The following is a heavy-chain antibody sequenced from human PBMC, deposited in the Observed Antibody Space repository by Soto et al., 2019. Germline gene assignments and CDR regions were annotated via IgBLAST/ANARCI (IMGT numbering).Heavy chain of an antibody. CDR2: ISGSGGST. CDR3: AKDGYSSGWVSNDY. Sequence: LRLSCAASGFTFSSYAMSWVRQAPGKGLEWVSAISGSGGSTYYADSVKGRFTISRDNSKNTLYLQMNSLRAEDTAVYYCAKDGYSSGWVSNDYWGQGTLVTVSS. D-gene: IGHD6-19*01. V-gene: IGHV3-23*01. CDR1: GFTFSSYA. J-gene: IGHJ4*02.